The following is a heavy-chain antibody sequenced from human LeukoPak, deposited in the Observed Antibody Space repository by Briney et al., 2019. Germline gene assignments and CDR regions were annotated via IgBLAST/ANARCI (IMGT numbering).Heavy chain of an antibody. J-gene: IGHJ6*02. Sequence: RASVKVSCKASGYTFTGYYMHWVRQAPGQGLEWMGWINPNSGGTNYAQKFQGWVTMTRDTSISTAYMELSRLRSDDTAVYYCARDERDIWNWNGYYGMDVWGQGTTVTVSS. CDR2: INPNSGGT. D-gene: IGHD1-1*01. CDR3: ARDERDIWNWNGYYGMDV. CDR1: GYTFTGYY. V-gene: IGHV1-2*04.